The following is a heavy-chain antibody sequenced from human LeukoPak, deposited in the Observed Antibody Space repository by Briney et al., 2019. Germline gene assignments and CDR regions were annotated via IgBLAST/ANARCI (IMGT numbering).Heavy chain of an antibody. D-gene: IGHD6-13*01. CDR3: ARGGGQQLAGLEY. CDR2: IPYRGDT. Sequence: PSETLTLTCTASGGSISSHYWSWIRQAPGKGLEWIGYIPYRGDTNYFPSLKSRLTIFVDTSKKQFSLKLTSVTTADTAVYYCARGGGQQLAGLEYWGQGNLVTVSS. J-gene: IGHJ4*02. CDR1: GGSISSHY. V-gene: IGHV4-59*11.